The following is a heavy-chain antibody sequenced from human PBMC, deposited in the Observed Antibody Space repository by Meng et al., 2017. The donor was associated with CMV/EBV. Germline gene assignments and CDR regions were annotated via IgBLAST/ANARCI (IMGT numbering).Heavy chain of an antibody. CDR1: GFTVSSNY. J-gene: IGHJ4*02. D-gene: IGHD3-3*01. CDR2: IYSGGST. CDR3: ARGGVYYDFWSGYYYYFDY. V-gene: IGHV3-66*02. Sequence: GESLKISCAASGFTVSSNYMSWVRQAPGKGLEWVSVIYSGGSTYYADSVKGRFTISRDNSKNTLYLQMNSLRAEDTAVYYCARGGVYYDFWSGYYYYFDYWGRGTLVTVSS.